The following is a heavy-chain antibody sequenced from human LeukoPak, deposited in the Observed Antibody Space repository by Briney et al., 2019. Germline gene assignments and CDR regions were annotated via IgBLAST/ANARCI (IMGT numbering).Heavy chain of an antibody. D-gene: IGHD5-18*01. Sequence: PGGSLRLSCAASGLTFNNYGMHWVRQAPGKGLEWLAFIWFDESNKFYAGSVKGRFTISRDNSKNTLYLQMNSLRAEDTAVYYCARDDRYTSWNWGQGTLVTVSS. CDR3: ARDDRYTSWN. J-gene: IGHJ4*02. V-gene: IGHV3-33*01. CDR2: IWFDESNK. CDR1: GLTFNNYG.